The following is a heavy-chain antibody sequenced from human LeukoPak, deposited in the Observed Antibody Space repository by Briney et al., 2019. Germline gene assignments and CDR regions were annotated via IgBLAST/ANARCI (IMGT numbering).Heavy chain of an antibody. Sequence: SETLSLTCTVSGGSIRSYYWNWIRQTPGKGLEWIGYIHHSGSTKYNPSLQSRVTISVDTSKNQVFLKLNSVTAADTAVYYCATNPPNPGNRAFGRGGWFDPWGQGTLVAVSS. CDR3: ATNPPNPGNRAFGRGGWFDP. J-gene: IGHJ5*02. CDR2: IHHSGST. V-gene: IGHV4-59*01. D-gene: IGHD2/OR15-2a*01. CDR1: GGSIRSYY.